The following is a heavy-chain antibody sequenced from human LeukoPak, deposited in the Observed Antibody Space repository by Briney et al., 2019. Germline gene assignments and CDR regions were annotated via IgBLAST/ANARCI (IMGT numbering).Heavy chain of an antibody. D-gene: IGHD2-2*01. CDR2: IGGSGGAT. CDR3: TKAHRALVSTSHYLYFDL. CDR1: GFTFSSFA. J-gene: IGHJ4*02. V-gene: IGHV3-23*01. Sequence: GGSLRLSCAASGFTFSSFAMTWVRQAPGKELEWVSTIGGSGGATYYADSVKGRFTISRDGSMNTVYLQMNSLSAEDTAVYHCTKAHRALVSTSHYLYFDLWGLGTLLTVSS.